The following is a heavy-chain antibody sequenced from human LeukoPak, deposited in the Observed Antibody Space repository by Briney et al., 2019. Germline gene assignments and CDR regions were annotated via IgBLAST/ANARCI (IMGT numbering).Heavy chain of an antibody. J-gene: IGHJ4*02. CDR1: GFIFDDYA. CDR2: ISWNNGSI. CDR3: ATSRDYVWGSYRYYFDY. D-gene: IGHD3-16*02. Sequence: GGSLRLSCAASGFIFDDYAMHWVRQPPGKGLEWVSGISWNNGSIAYADSVKGRFTISRDNAKNSLYLQMNSLRAEDTALYYCATSRDYVWGSYRYYFDYWGQGTLVTVSS. V-gene: IGHV3-9*01.